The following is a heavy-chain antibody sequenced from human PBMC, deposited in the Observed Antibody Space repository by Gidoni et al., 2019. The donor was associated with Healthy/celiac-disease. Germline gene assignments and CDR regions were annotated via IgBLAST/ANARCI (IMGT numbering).Heavy chain of an antibody. V-gene: IGHV4-61*02. J-gene: IGHJ4*02. CDR3: ARLDYDSSS. CDR2: IYTSGST. D-gene: IGHD3-22*01. Sequence: GLEWIGRIYTSGSTNYNPSLKSRVTISVDTSKNQFSLKLSSVTAADTAVYYCARLDYDSSSWGQGTLVTVSS.